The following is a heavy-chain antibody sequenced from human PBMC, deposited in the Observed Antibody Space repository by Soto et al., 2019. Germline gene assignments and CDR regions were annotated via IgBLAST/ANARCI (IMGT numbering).Heavy chain of an antibody. CDR2: IYYSGST. V-gene: IGHV4-39*01. D-gene: IGHD3-3*01. J-gene: IGHJ4*02. CDR1: GGSISSSSYY. CDR3: ASDTYDFWSGYLRRDFDY. Sequence: SETLSLTCTVSGGSISSSSYYWGWIRQPPGKGLEWIGSIYYSGSTYYNPSLKSRVTISVDTSKNQFSLKLSSVTAADTAVYYCASDTYDFWSGYLRRDFDYWGQGTLVTVS.